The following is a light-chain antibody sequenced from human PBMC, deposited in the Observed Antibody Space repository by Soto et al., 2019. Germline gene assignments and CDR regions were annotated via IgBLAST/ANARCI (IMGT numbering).Light chain of an antibody. V-gene: IGKV1D-12*01. J-gene: IGKJ4*01. CDR2: AAS. Sequence: DIQMAQSPSSVSAYVGDRVTITCRASQGISSWLAWYQQKPGRAPKLLIYAASSLQSGVPSRFSGSGSGTEFTLTIISLQTEDFAPYYCQQTNSFPPVTFGGGTKVEIK. CDR1: QGISSW. CDR3: QQTNSFPPVT.